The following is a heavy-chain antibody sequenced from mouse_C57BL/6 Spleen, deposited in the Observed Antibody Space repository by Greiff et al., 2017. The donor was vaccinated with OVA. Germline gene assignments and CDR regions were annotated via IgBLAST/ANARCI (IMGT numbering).Heavy chain of an antibody. CDR3: TYYYGSSYGFDY. Sequence: EVQLQESGAELVRPGASVKLSCTASGFNIKDDYMHWVKQRPEQGLEWIGWIDPENGDTEYASKFQGKATITADTSSNTAYLQLSSLTSEDTAVYYCTYYYGSSYGFDYWGQGTTLTVSS. V-gene: IGHV14-4*01. D-gene: IGHD1-1*01. J-gene: IGHJ2*01. CDR1: GFNIKDDY. CDR2: IDPENGDT.